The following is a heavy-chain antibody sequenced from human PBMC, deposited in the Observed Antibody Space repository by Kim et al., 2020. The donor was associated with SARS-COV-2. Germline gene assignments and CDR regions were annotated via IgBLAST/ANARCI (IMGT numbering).Heavy chain of an antibody. V-gene: IGHV3-33*01. D-gene: IGHD6-19*01. Sequence: GGSLRLSCAASGFTFSSYGMHWVRQAPGKGLEWVAVIWYDGSNKYYADSVKCRFTISRDNSKNTLYLQMNSLRAEDTAVYYCARDEIRLVDAGWYYYYGMDVWGQGTTVTVSS. J-gene: IGHJ6*02. CDR2: IWYDGSNK. CDR3: ARDEIRLVDAGWYYYYGMDV. CDR1: GFTFSSYG.